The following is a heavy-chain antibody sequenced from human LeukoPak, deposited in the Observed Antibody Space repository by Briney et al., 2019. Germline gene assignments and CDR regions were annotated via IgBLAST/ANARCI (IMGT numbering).Heavy chain of an antibody. CDR3: ARVLAAAGTGDDAFDI. CDR2: IYHSGST. J-gene: IGHJ3*02. Sequence: SETLSLTCAVSGGSISSGGYSWSWIRQPPGKGLEWIGYIYHSGSTYYNPPLKSRVTISVDRSKNQFSLKLSSVTAADTAVYYCARVLAAAGTGDDAFDIWGQGTMVTVSS. CDR1: GGSISSGGYS. D-gene: IGHD6-13*01. V-gene: IGHV4-30-2*01.